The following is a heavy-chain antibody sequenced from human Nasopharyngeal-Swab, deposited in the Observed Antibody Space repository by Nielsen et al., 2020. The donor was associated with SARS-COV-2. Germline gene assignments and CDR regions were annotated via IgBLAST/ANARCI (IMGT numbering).Heavy chain of an antibody. Sequence: ASVKVSCKASGYTFTSYGISWVRQAPGQGLEWMGWISAYNGNTNYAQKLQGRVTMTTDTSTSTAYMELRSLRSDDTAVDYCARSNLVVPAAEPIDDAFDIWGQGTMITVSS. D-gene: IGHD2-2*01. V-gene: IGHV1-18*01. CDR2: ISAYNGNT. CDR1: GYTFTSYG. J-gene: IGHJ3*02. CDR3: ARSNLVVPAAEPIDDAFDI.